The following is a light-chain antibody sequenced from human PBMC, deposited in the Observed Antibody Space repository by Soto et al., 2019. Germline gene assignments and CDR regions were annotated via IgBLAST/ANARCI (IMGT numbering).Light chain of an antibody. J-gene: IGKJ2*01. CDR1: QSVSSSY. CDR2: GAS. V-gene: IGKV3-20*01. CDR3: QQDGSSLSYT. Sequence: EIVLTQSPGTLSLSPGERATLSCRASQSVSSSYLAWYQQKPGQAPRLLIYGASSRATGIPDRFSGSGSGTDFTLTISRLEPEDFAVYYCQQDGSSLSYTFGQGTKLEIK.